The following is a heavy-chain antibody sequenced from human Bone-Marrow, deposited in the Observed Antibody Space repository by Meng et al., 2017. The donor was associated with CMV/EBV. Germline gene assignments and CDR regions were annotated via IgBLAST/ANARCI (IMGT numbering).Heavy chain of an antibody. Sequence: QVQLQESGPGLVKPSHTLSRTCTVSGGSISSDDYYWSWIRQHPGEGLEWIGYIFYSGNTYYNPSLKSRVTISVDTSKNQFSLKLSSVSAADTAVYYCARISVGTSYFAYWGQGALVTVSS. CDR3: ARISVGTSYFAY. CDR2: IFYSGNT. CDR1: GGSISSDDYY. D-gene: IGHD1-26*01. V-gene: IGHV4-31*03. J-gene: IGHJ4*02.